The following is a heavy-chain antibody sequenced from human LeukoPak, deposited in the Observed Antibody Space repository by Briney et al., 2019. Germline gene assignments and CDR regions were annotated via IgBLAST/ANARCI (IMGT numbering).Heavy chain of an antibody. D-gene: IGHD6-19*01. J-gene: IGHJ5*02. CDR3: ARVAGNSSGWYNWFDP. CDR1: GYTFTGYY. CDR2: INPNSDGT. V-gene: IGHV1-2*02. Sequence: ASVKVSCKASGYTFTGYYMHWVRQAPGQGFEWMGWINPNSDGTNYAQKFQGRVTMTSDTSISTAYMELSRLRSDDTAVYYCARVAGNSSGWYNWFDPWGQGTLVTVSS.